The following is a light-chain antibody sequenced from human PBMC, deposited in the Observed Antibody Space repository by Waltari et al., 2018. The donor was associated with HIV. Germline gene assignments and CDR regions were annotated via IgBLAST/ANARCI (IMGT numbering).Light chain of an antibody. CDR3: HQYHTTPYT. J-gene: IGKJ2*01. Sequence: DIVMTQSPESLTVSLGERATISCKSSQSILSSSGNKYVVDWYQQKPGQPPKSLIYWASTRAAVVPARFSSSDSGTDFTLTISSLRAEDVAVYYCHQYHTTPYTFGQGTKLEI. CDR2: WAS. V-gene: IGKV4-1*01. CDR1: QSILSSSGNKYV.